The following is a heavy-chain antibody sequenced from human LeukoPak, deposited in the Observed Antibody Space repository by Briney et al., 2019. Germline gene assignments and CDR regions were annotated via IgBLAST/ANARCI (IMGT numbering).Heavy chain of an antibody. D-gene: IGHD1-1*01. J-gene: IGHJ4*02. Sequence: PGGSLRLSCEDSGFTFDDYGMSWVRHAPGKGLEWVSGINWDGGSTFYAGSVKGRFTISRDNAKNSLYLQMNSLRADDTAVYYCARDLSDNWYTFGFWGQGTLVTVSS. CDR3: ARDLSDNWYTFGF. V-gene: IGHV3-20*04. CDR2: INWDGGST. CDR1: GFTFDDYG.